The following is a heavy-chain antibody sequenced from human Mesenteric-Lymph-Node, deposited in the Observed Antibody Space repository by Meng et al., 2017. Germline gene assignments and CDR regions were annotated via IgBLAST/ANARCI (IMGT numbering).Heavy chain of an antibody. Sequence: GSLRLSCTASDGFISTNSYYWGWIRQNPGKGLEWIGSMYYPGNTYYNPSLKSRVTISRDMYKQQCSLQLTYVTAEDTAVYYCVRAPDYWDQGTLVTVSS. V-gene: IGHV4-39*07. CDR3: VRAPDY. J-gene: IGHJ4*02. CDR1: DGFISTNSYY. CDR2: MYYPGNT.